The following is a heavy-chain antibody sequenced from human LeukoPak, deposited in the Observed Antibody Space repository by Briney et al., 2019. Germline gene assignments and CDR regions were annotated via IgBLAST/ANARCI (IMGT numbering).Heavy chain of an antibody. CDR3: ARSVGSSGYYYPPEGQEYYFNY. CDR1: GYTFTSYT. CDR2: ISAYNGNT. D-gene: IGHD3-22*01. V-gene: IGHV1-18*01. Sequence: ASVKVSCKASGYTFTSYTISWVRQAPGQGLEWMGWISAYNGNTNYAQKLQGRVTMTTDTSTSTAYMDLRSLRSDDTAVYYCARSVGSSGYYYPPEGQEYYFNYWGQGTLVTVSS. J-gene: IGHJ4*02.